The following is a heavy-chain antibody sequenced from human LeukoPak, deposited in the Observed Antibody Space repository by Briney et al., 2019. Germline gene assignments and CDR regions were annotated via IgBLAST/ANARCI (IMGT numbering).Heavy chain of an antibody. J-gene: IGHJ4*02. CDR1: GFTFSSYA. Sequence: PGGSLRLSCAASGFTFSSYAMSWVRQAPGKGLEWVSVISGSGNNTYYADSVKGRFTISRDNSKNTLYLQMNSLRAEDTAVYYYAKDRGNTTVTTVDYWGQGTLVTVSS. V-gene: IGHV3-23*01. CDR3: AKDRGNTTVTTVDY. D-gene: IGHD4-17*01. CDR2: ISGSGNNT.